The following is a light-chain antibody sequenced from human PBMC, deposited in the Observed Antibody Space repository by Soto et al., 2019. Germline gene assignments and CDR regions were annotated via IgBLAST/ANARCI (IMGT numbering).Light chain of an antibody. V-gene: IGLV2-14*01. CDR2: EVS. CDR1: SSDFGDYDY. J-gene: IGLJ1*01. Sequence: QSALTQPASVSGSPGQSITISCTGTSSDFGDYDYVSWYLQHPGKVPKLMIYEVSNRPSGVSNRFSSSKSGNTASLTISGLQAEDEADYYCSSYTGSSTLVFGTGTKVTVL. CDR3: SSYTGSSTLV.